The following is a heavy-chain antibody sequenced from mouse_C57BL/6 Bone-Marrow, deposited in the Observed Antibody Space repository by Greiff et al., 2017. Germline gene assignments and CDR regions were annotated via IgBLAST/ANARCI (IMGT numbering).Heavy chain of an antibody. J-gene: IGHJ2*01. CDR3: TTFTTVVAGFGY. Sequence: EVQLQQSGAELVRPGASVKLSCTASGYNITDDYMHWVKQRPEQGLEWIGWIDPDNGDTEYASKFQGKATITADTSSNTAYLQLSSLTSEDTAVYYCTTFTTVVAGFGYWCQGTTPTVSA. D-gene: IGHD1-1*01. CDR2: IDPDNGDT. V-gene: IGHV14-4*01. CDR1: GYNITDDY.